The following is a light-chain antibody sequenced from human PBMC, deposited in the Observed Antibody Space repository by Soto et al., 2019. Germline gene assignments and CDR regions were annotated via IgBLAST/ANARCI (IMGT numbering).Light chain of an antibody. CDR2: GAS. CDR3: QQNYCNPNT. J-gene: IGKJ2*01. CDR1: QISNRY. V-gene: IGKV1-39*01. Sequence: DLQMTRSPSSLSASVGDRVTISCRASQISNRYLNWSKQKPGKAPKFPICGASNLQSGVPSRFRGSGSGTDFTLTISDLQPEDCATYDGQQNYCNPNTFGRETQLEIK.